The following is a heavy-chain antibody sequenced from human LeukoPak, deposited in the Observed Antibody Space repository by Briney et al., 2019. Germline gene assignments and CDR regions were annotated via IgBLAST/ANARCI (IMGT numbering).Heavy chain of an antibody. V-gene: IGHV4-59*08. CDR2: IYYTGAT. J-gene: IGHJ6*02. D-gene: IGHD2-15*01. CDR3: ARHDPVGYYQHGMDV. Sequence: SETLSLTCAVSGGSISGYFWSCIRQPPGQGLEYIGYIYYTGATLYNPSLKSRVTVSVDTSKNQFSLKLSSVTAADTAVYYCARHDPVGYYQHGMDVWGPGTTVTVSS. CDR1: GGSISGYF.